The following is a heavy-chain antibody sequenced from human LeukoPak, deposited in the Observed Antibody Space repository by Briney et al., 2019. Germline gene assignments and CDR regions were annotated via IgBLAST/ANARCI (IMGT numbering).Heavy chain of an antibody. V-gene: IGHV3-30*04. CDR2: ISYHGIDK. CDR3: AKVYVLMRGTPENWFDP. CDR1: GFTFSSYA. D-gene: IGHD1-14*01. Sequence: PGGSLRLSCAASGFTFSSYAMHWVRQAPGKVLEWVAVISYHGIDKYYSDSVRGRFTISRDNSQNMLYLQMTSLTDADTAVYFCAKVYVLMRGTPENWFDPWGQGTLVTVSS. J-gene: IGHJ5*02.